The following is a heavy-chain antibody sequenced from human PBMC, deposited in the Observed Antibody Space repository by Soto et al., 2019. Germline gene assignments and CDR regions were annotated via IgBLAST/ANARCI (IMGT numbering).Heavy chain of an antibody. CDR1: GESFTRCS. D-gene: IGHD3-3*02. CDR2: INHSGTT. J-gene: IGHJ6*02. Sequence: PSQTLSLTRGVGGESFTRCSRNCIRQPTGKGLEWIGEINHSGTTYSHPSLKSRVTLSVNRSKNQFSLSLTSLAAADTAMYYCARAPPEHSPRWDVRGRGTTVTVSS. V-gene: IGHV4-34*01. CDR3: ARAPPEHSPRWDV.